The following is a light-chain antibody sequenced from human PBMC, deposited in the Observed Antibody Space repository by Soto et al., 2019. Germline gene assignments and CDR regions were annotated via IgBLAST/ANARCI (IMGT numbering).Light chain of an antibody. J-gene: IGKJ2*01. CDR3: QQYGSRAYT. Sequence: EIVLTQSPGTLSLSPGERATLSCRASQSVSSTFLAWYQQKPGQAPRLLIYGASSRATGIPDRFSGSGSGTDFTLTISRLEPEDFAVYYCQQYGSRAYTFGQGTRWISN. V-gene: IGKV3-20*01. CDR1: QSVSSTF. CDR2: GAS.